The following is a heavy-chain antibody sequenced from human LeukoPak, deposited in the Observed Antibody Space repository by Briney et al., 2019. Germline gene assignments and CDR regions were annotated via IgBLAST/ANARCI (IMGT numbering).Heavy chain of an antibody. Sequence: GASVKVSCNASGHTFSSFAISWVRQAPGQGLEWMGGIIPIFGTANYAQKSQGRVTITAAKSTSTAYMELSSLRSEDTAVYFCARDLGLELKNWFDPWGQGTLVTVSS. J-gene: IGHJ5*02. D-gene: IGHD1-7*01. CDR2: IIPIFGTA. CDR3: ARDLGLELKNWFDP. V-gene: IGHV1-69*06. CDR1: GHTFSSFA.